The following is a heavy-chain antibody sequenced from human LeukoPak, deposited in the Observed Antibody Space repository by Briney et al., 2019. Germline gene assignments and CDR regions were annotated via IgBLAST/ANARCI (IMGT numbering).Heavy chain of an antibody. V-gene: IGHV3-48*01. D-gene: IGHD2-2*01. CDR1: GFTFSSYS. CDR2: ISSSSSTI. CDR3: ARERYCSSTSCSYFDS. J-gene: IGHJ4*02. Sequence: GGSLRLSCAASGFTFSSYSMNWVRQAPGKGLEWVSYISSSSSTIYYADSVKGRFTISRDNAKNSLYLQMNSLRAEDTAVYYCARERYCSSTSCSYFDSWGQGTLVTVSS.